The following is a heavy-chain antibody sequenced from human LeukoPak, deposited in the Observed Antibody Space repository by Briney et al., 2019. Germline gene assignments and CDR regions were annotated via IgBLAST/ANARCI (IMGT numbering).Heavy chain of an antibody. CDR3: ARDRLGEFDY. J-gene: IGHJ4*02. CDR2: IYYSGST. CDR1: GDSISIHNYY. Sequence: PSETLSLTCTVSGDSISIHNYYWGWIRQPPGKGLEWIGSIYYSGSTYYNPSLKSRVTISVDKSKNQFSLKLSSVTAADTAVYYCARDRLGEFDYWGQGTLVTVSS. D-gene: IGHD3-10*01. V-gene: IGHV4-39*07.